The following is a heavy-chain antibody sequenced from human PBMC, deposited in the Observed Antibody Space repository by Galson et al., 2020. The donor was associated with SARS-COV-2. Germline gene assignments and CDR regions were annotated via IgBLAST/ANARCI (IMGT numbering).Heavy chain of an antibody. CDR1: GGSISSSSYY. Sequence: SETLSLTCTVSGGSISSSSYYWGWIRQPPGKGLEWIGSIYYSGSTYYNPSLKSRVTISVDTSKNQFSLKLSSVTAADTAVYYCARVNSGSYQGDGLFWFDPWGQGTLVTVSS. V-gene: IGHV4-39*01. J-gene: IGHJ5*02. CDR2: IYYSGST. D-gene: IGHD1-26*01. CDR3: ARVNSGSYQGDGLFWFDP.